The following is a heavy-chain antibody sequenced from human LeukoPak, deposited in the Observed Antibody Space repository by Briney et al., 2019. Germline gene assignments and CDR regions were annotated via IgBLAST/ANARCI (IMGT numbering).Heavy chain of an antibody. V-gene: IGHV1-69*02. CDR3: ARGQELRFLEWLSPGAFDI. J-gene: IGHJ3*02. CDR2: IIPILGIA. D-gene: IGHD3-3*01. Sequence: SVKVSCKASGGTFSSYTISWVRQAPGKGLEWMGRIIPILGIANYAQKFQGRVTITADKSTSTVYMELSSLRSEDTAVYYRARGQELRFLEWLSPGAFDIWGQGTMVTVSS. CDR1: GGTFSSYT.